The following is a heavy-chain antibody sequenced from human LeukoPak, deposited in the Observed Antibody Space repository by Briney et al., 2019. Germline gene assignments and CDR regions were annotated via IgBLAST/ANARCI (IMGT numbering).Heavy chain of an antibody. CDR2: ISAYNGNT. CDR3: ARVMSPVYGSGGYYIPHFDY. V-gene: IGHV1-18*01. D-gene: IGHD3-10*01. J-gene: IGHJ4*02. CDR1: GYTFTSYG. Sequence: ASVKVSCKASGYTFTSYGISWVRQAPGQGLEWMGWISAYNGNTNYAQKLQGRVTMTTDTSTSTAYMELRSLGSDDTAVYYCARVMSPVYGSGGYYIPHFDYWGQGTLVTVSS.